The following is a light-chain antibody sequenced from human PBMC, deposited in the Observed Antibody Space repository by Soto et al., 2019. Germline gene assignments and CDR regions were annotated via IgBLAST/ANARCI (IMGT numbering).Light chain of an antibody. CDR2: SNN. CDR3: AAWDDSLNGVV. V-gene: IGLV1-44*01. J-gene: IGLJ2*01. CDR1: SSNIGSNT. Sequence: SVLTQPPSASGPPGQRVTISCSGSSSNIGSNTVNWYQQLPGTAPKLLIHSNNQWPSGVPDRFSGSKSGTSASLAISGLQSEDEADYYCAAWDDSLNGVVFGGGTKLTVL.